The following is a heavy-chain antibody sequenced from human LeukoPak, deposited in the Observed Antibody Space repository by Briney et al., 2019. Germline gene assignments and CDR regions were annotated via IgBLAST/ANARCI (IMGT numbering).Heavy chain of an antibody. CDR1: GYTFTSYG. CDR2: ISAYNGNT. V-gene: IGHV1-18*01. J-gene: IGHJ4*02. Sequence: ASVKVSCKASGYTFTSYGISWVRQAPGQGLEWMGWISAYNGNTNYAQKLQGRVTMTTDTSTSTAYMELRSLRSDDTAVYYCTTHLNSGSYYFRDYWGQGTLVTVSS. D-gene: IGHD1-26*01. CDR3: TTHLNSGSYYFRDY.